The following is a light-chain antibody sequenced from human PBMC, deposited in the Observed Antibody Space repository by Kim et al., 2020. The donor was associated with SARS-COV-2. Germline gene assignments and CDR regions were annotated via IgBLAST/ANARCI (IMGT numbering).Light chain of an antibody. V-gene: IGKV1-16*02. CDR3: QQYKSYPYT. J-gene: IGKJ2*01. CDR2: AAS. CDR1: QVISNY. Sequence: DIQLTQSPSTLSASVGDRVTITCRASQVISNYLAWFQHKPGTAPKSLIYAASSLQGGVPSKFNGSGSGTDFALTINSLQPDDFVTYYCQQYKSYPYTFGQGTKLEI.